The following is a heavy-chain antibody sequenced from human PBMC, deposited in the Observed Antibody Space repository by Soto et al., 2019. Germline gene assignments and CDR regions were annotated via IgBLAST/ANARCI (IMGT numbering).Heavy chain of an antibody. V-gene: IGHV3-23*01. Sequence: PGGSLRLSCAASGFTFSSFAMSWVRQAPGKGLEWVSAISGSGGSTYYADSVKGRFTISRDNSKNTLYLQMNSLRAEDTAVYYCENDRGDFIVGATPVDYWGQGTLVTV. CDR2: ISGSGGST. J-gene: IGHJ4*02. D-gene: IGHD1-26*01. CDR1: GFTFSSFA. CDR3: ENDRGDFIVGATPVDY.